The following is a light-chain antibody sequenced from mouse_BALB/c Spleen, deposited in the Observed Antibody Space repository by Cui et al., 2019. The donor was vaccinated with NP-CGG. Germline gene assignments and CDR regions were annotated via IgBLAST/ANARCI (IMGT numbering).Light chain of an antibody. CDR2: GTN. V-gene: IGLV1*01. Sequence: AFFTSETSLTTSPGETVTLTCRSSTGAVTTSNYANWVQEKPDHLFTGLIGGTNNRAPGVPARFSGSLIGDKAALTITGAQTEDEAIYFCALWYSNHWVFGGGTKLTVL. CDR3: ALWYSNHWV. J-gene: IGLJ1*01. CDR1: TGAVTTSNY.